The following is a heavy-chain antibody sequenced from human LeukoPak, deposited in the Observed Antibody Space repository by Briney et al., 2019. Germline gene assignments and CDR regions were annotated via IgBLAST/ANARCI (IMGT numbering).Heavy chain of an antibody. V-gene: IGHV1-2*02. J-gene: IGHJ4*02. CDR3: ARDGHRRYYYDSSVYRFDY. CDR2: INPNSGGT. D-gene: IGHD3-22*01. Sequence: GASVKVSCKASGYTFTGYYMHWVRQAPGQGLEWMGWINPNSGGTNYAQKFQGRVTMTTDTSTNTAYMELRSLRSDDTAVYYCARDGHRRYYYDSSVYRFDYWGQGTLVTASS. CDR1: GYTFTGYY.